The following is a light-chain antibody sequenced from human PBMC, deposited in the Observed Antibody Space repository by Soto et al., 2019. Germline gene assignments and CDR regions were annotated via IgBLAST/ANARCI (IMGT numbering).Light chain of an antibody. V-gene: IGKV3-20*01. J-gene: IGKJ5*01. CDR3: QQYGSSPIT. CDR1: QSVSSN. CDR2: GVS. Sequence: EIVMTQSPGTLSVSPGERATLSCRASQSVSSNLAWYQQKPGQAPRLLSQGVSSRATGIPDRVSGSGSGTDVTLTISRLEPEDFAVYYCQQYGSSPITFGQGTRLEIK.